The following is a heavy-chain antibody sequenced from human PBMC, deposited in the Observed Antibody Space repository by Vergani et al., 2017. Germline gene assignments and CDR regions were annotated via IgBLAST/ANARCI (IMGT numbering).Heavy chain of an antibody. CDR1: GFTFSSYA. J-gene: IGHJ5*02. CDR3: AKASYDFWSGYYSLFDP. Sequence: EVQLLESGGGLVQPGGSLRLSCAASGFTFSSYAMSWVRQAPGKGLEWVSAISGSGGSTYYADSVKGRFTISRDNSKNTLYLQMNSLRAEDTAVYYCAKASYDFWSGYYSLFDPWGQGTLVTVSS. CDR2: ISGSGGST. V-gene: IGHV3-23*01. D-gene: IGHD3-3*01.